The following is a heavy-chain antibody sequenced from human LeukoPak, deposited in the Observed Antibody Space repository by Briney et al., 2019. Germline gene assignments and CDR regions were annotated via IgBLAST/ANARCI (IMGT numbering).Heavy chain of an antibody. Sequence: GGSLRLSCAASGFTFSSYSMNWVRQAPGKGLEWVSSISSSSSYIYYADSVKGRFTISRDNAKNSLYLQMNSLRAEDTAVYYCARVNLRGFYAFDIWGQGTMVTVSS. CDR3: ARVNLRGFYAFDI. D-gene: IGHD3-10*01. CDR2: ISSSSSYI. J-gene: IGHJ3*02. CDR1: GFTFSSYS. V-gene: IGHV3-21*01.